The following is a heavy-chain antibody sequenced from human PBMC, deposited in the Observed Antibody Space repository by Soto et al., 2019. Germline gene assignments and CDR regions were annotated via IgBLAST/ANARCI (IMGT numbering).Heavy chain of an antibody. CDR1: GFTFSNYW. Sequence: EVQLVESGGALVQPGGSLRLTCATSGFTFSNYWMTWVRQAPGKGLEWVANINKDGSQTSFVDSVKGRFTIFRDNAKSSLLLQMNTLIGEDTAKYYWVKDTAAAQRGQGTEVTVSS. CDR2: INKDGSQT. D-gene: IGHD6-25*01. J-gene: IGHJ4*02. V-gene: IGHV3-7*01. CDR3: VKDTAAAQ.